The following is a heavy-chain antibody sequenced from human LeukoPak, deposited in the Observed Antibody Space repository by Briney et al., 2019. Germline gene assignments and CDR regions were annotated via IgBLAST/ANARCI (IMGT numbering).Heavy chain of an antibody. CDR3: ARETAPRYFDY. J-gene: IGHJ4*02. Sequence: SETLSLTCTVSGGSISSSSYYWGWIRQPPGKGLEWIGSIYYSGSTYYNPSLKSRVTMSVDTSKNQFSLKLSSVTAADTAVYYCARETAPRYFDYWGQGTLVTVSS. CDR2: IYYSGST. D-gene: IGHD5-18*01. V-gene: IGHV4-39*07. CDR1: GGSISSSSYY.